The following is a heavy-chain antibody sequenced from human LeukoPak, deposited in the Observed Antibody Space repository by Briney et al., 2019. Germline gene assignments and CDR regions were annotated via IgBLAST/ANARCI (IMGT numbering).Heavy chain of an antibody. CDR1: GYTLTELS. CDR3: AKEAQGCSITSCYFDS. J-gene: IGHJ4*02. CDR2: FDPEDGET. Sequence: GASVKVSCKVSGYTLTELSMHWVRQAPGKGLEWMGGFDPEDGETIYAQKFQGRVTMTEDTSTDTAYMELSSLRSEDTAVYYCAKEAQGCSITSCYFDSWGQGTLVIVSS. V-gene: IGHV1-24*01. D-gene: IGHD2-2*01.